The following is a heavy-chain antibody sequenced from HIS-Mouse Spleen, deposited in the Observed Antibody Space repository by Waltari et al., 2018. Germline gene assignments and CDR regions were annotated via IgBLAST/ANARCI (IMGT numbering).Heavy chain of an antibody. CDR1: GGSISSSRYY. V-gene: IGHV4-39*07. D-gene: IGHD6-13*01. CDR2: IYYSGST. J-gene: IGHJ2*01. Sequence: QLQLQESGPGLVKPSETLSLTCPVSGGSISSSRYYWGWIRQPPGKGLEWIGSIYYSGSTDYNPSLKSRVTISVDTSKNQFSLKLSSVTAADTAVYYCAREIPYSSSWYDWYFDLWGRGTLVTVSS. CDR3: AREIPYSSSWYDWYFDL.